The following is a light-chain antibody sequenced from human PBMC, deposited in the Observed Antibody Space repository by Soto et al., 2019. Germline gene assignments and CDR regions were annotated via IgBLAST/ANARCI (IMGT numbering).Light chain of an antibody. Sequence: EIVMTQSPATLSVSPGERATLSCRASQSVSSNVAWYQQIPGQTPRLLIYGASTRATGIPVRFSGSGSGTEFTLTLSSLQSEDFAVYYCHQYDDGPYTFGQGTKVEI. J-gene: IGKJ2*01. CDR3: HQYDDGPYT. CDR2: GAS. CDR1: QSVSSN. V-gene: IGKV3-15*01.